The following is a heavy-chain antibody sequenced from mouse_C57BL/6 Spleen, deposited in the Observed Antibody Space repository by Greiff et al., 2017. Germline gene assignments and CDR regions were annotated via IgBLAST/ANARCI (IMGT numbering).Heavy chain of an antibody. CDR2: INPSSGYT. J-gene: IGHJ3*01. V-gene: IGHV1-7*01. CDR3: ARSGLLLLAWFAY. CDR1: GYTFTSYW. D-gene: IGHD1-1*01. Sequence: VQLQQSGAELAKPGASVKLSCKASGYTFTSYWMHWVQQRPGQGLEWIGYINPSSGYTKYNQKFKDKATLTADKSSSTAYMQLSSLTYEDSAVYYCARSGLLLLAWFAYWGQGTLVTVSA.